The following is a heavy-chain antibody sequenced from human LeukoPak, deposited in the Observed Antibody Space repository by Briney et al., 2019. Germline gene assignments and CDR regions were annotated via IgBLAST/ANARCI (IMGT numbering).Heavy chain of an antibody. CDR2: ISWEGQTT. Sequence: GGSLRLSCAASGFTFDDYAMHWVRQAPGKGLEWVAAISWEGQTTYYADSVRGRFTISRDNSKNSLYLQMNSLRTEDTAFYYCTRDTDYGSATNYFDSWGQGTLVSVSS. V-gene: IGHV3-43*01. CDR3: TRDTDYGSATNYFDS. D-gene: IGHD3-10*01. CDR1: GFTFDDYA. J-gene: IGHJ4*02.